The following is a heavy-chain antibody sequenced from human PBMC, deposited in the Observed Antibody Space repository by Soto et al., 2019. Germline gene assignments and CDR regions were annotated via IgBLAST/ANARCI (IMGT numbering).Heavy chain of an antibody. CDR1: GFSLSTSGVG. V-gene: IGHV2-5*02. CDR3: AHRPSYCSGYSCYSGFDY. D-gene: IGHD2-15*01. CDR2: IYWDDDK. Sequence: QITLKESGPTLVKPTQTLTLTCTFSGFSLSTSGVGVGWIRQPPGKALEWLALIYWDDDKRYSPSLKSRLTLTKHPPKTQVVLTMTNMDPVDTATYYCAHRPSYCSGYSCYSGFDYWGQGTLVTVSS. J-gene: IGHJ4*02.